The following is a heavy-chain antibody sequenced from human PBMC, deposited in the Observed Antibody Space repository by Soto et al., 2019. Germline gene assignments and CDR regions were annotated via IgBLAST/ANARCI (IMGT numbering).Heavy chain of an antibody. CDR1: GGSISSYY. CDR2: IYYSGST. Sequence: SETLSLTCTVSGGSISSYYWSWIRQPPGKGLEWIGYIYYSGSTNYNPSLKSRVTISVDTSKNQFSLKLSSVTAADTAVYYCATHTAMLSWDYYYMDVWGKGTTVTVSS. V-gene: IGHV4-59*08. J-gene: IGHJ6*03. D-gene: IGHD5-18*01. CDR3: ATHTAMLSWDYYYMDV.